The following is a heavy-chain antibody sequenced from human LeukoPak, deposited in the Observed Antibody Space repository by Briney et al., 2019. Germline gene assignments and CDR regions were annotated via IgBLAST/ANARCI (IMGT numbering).Heavy chain of an antibody. D-gene: IGHD6-19*01. J-gene: IGHJ6*02. CDR3: VRGGGCSGSPMRYGTDV. CDR2: ISLSGNSI. CDR1: GFTFSDYH. Sequence: NPGGSLRLSCAAFGFTFSDYHMSWIRQAPGKGLEWVSYISLSGNSIFYADSVKDRFTISRDNAKNILFLQMNSLRAEDTAVYYCVRGGGCSGSPMRYGTDVWGQGTTVTVSS. V-gene: IGHV3-11*04.